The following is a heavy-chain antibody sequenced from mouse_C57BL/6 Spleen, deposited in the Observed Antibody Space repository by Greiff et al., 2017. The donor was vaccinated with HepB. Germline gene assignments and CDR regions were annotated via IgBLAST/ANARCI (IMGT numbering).Heavy chain of an antibody. V-gene: IGHV1-59*01. CDR3: ARHYDYYAMDY. CDR1: GYTFTSYW. CDR2: IDPSDSYT. D-gene: IGHD1-1*02. J-gene: IGHJ4*01. Sequence: QVQLQQPGAELVRPGTSVKLSCKASGYTFTSYWMHWVKQRPGQGLEWIGVIDPSDSYTNYNQKFKGKATLTVDTSSSTAYMQLSSLTSEDSAVYYCARHYDYYAMDYWGQGTSVTVSS.